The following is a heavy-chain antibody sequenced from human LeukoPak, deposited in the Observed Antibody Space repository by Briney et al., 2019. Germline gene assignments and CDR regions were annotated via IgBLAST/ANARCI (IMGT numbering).Heavy chain of an antibody. CDR2: IYHSGST. CDR1: GGSISSGDYY. CDR3: ARYNPFIGSGWSNDY. D-gene: IGHD6-19*01. J-gene: IGHJ4*02. Sequence: SQTLSLTCTVSGGSISSGDYYWSWIRQHPEKGLEWIGYIYHSGSTYYNPSLKSRVTISVDTSKNQFSLKLSSVTAADTAVYYCARYNPFIGSGWSNDYWGQGTLVTVSS. V-gene: IGHV4-31*03.